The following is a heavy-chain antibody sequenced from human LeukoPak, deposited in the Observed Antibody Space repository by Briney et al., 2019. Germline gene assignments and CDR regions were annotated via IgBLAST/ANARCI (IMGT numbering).Heavy chain of an antibody. Sequence: GGSLRPSCAACGFTFSGSALHWVRQASGKGLEWVGRIRSTANGYATAYAASVKGRFTISRDDSKNTAYLQIDSLKTEDTAVYYCTGNYYGSGSYADFDYWGQGTLVTVSS. CDR2: IRSTANGYAT. V-gene: IGHV3-73*01. J-gene: IGHJ4*02. CDR1: GFTFSGSA. CDR3: TGNYYGSGSYADFDY. D-gene: IGHD3-10*01.